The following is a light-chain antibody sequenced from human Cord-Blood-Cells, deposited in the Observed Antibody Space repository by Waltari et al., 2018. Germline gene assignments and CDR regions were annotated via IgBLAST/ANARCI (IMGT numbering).Light chain of an antibody. Sequence: EIVLTQSPATLSLSPGERATLSCRASQSVSSYLAWYQQKPGQAPRLLIYDASNRATGIPAMFSGSGSGTDFTLTISSLEPEDFAVYYCQQRSNWQTFGQGTKLEIK. CDR2: DAS. J-gene: IGKJ2*01. CDR1: QSVSSY. V-gene: IGKV3-11*01. CDR3: QQRSNWQT.